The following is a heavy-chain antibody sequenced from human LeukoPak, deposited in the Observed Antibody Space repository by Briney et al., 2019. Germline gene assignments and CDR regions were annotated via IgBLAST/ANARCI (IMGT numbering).Heavy chain of an antibody. CDR1: GYSFTSYW. D-gene: IGHD2-21*01. Sequence: GESLKISCKGSGYSFTSYWIGWVRQMPGKGLEWMGIIYPGDSDTRYSPSLQGQVTISADKSISTAYLQWSSLKASDTAMYYCARHNCGGDCYSHYYYMDVWGKGTTVTVSS. CDR2: IYPGDSDT. CDR3: ARHNCGGDCYSHYYYMDV. J-gene: IGHJ6*03. V-gene: IGHV5-51*01.